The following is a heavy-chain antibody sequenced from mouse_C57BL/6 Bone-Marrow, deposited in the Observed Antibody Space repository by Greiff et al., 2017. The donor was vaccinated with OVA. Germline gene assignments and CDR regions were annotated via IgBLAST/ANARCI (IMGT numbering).Heavy chain of an antibody. J-gene: IGHJ1*03. CDR1: GYTFTDYN. D-gene: IGHD2-3*01. CDR2: INPNNGGT. Sequence: EVKLMESGPELVKPGASVKMSCKASGYTFTDYNMHWVKQSHGKSLEWIGYINPNNGGTSYNQKFKGKATLTVNKSSSTAYMELRSLTSEDSAVYYCARNGYYCFDVWGTGTTVTVSS. CDR3: ARNGYYCFDV. V-gene: IGHV1-22*01.